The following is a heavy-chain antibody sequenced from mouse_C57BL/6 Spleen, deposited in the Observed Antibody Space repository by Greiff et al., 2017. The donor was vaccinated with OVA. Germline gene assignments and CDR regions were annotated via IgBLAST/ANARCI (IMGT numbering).Heavy chain of an antibody. J-gene: IGHJ2*01. CDR1: GYSFTDYN. D-gene: IGHD2-12*01. CDR3: ARGDDERYFDD. V-gene: IGHV1-39*01. Sequence: EVKLMESGPELVKPGASVKISCKASGYSFTDYNMNWVKQSNGKSLEWIGVINPNYGTTSYNQKFKGKATLTVDQSSSTAYMQLNSLTAEDSAVYYGARGDDERYFDDWGQGTTLTVSS. CDR2: INPNYGTT.